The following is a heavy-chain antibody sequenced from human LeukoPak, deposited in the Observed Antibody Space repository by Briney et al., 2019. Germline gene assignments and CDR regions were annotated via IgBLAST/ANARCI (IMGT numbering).Heavy chain of an antibody. CDR1: GFTFSSYS. CDR2: ISGSSSYI. Sequence: GGSLRLSCAASGFTFSSYSMNWVRQALGKGLEWVSSISGSSSYIYYADSVKGRFTISRDNAKNSLYLQVNSLRAEDTAVYYCARDKEQQWLVLAAFDIWGQGTVVTVSS. V-gene: IGHV3-21*01. D-gene: IGHD6-19*01. J-gene: IGHJ3*02. CDR3: ARDKEQQWLVLAAFDI.